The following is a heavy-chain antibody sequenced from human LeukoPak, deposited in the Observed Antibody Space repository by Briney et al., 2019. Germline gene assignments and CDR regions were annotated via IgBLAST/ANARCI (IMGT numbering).Heavy chain of an antibody. CDR1: GGSISSYY. J-gene: IGHJ4*02. D-gene: IGHD6-13*01. Sequence: SETLSLTCTVSGGSISSYYWSWVRQPPGKGLEWIGYIYYSGTTNYNPSLKSRVTISVDTSKNQLFLKLSSVTAADTAVYYCARGVYIAAAQYGYWGQGTLVTVSS. V-gene: IGHV4-59*01. CDR2: IYYSGTT. CDR3: ARGVYIAAAQYGY.